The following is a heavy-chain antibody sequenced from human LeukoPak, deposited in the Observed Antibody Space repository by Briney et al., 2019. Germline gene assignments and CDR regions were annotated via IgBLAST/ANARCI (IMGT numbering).Heavy chain of an antibody. V-gene: IGHV1-2*02. D-gene: IGHD5-18*01. CDR2: INPNSGGT. CDR3: ARDPGYSYGGSFDY. Sequence: GASVTVSFKASGYTFTVYYMHWVRQAPGQGLEWMGWINPNSGGTNYAQKFQGRVTMTRDTSISTAYMELSRLRSDDTAVYYCARDPGYSYGGSFDYWGQGTLVTVSS. CDR1: GYTFTVYY. J-gene: IGHJ4*02.